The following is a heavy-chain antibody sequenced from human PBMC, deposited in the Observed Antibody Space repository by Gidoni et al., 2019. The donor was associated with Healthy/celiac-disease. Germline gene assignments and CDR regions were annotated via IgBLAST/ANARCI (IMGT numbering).Heavy chain of an antibody. CDR3: ARGYIAAASPNWFDP. Sequence: QVQLVQSVAEVKKPGASVKVSCKASGYTFTSYGISWVRQAPGQGLEWMVWISAYNGNTTYAQKLQGRVTMTTDTSTSTAYMEPRSLRSDDTAVYYCARGYIAAASPNWFDPWGQGTLVTVSS. CDR2: ISAYNGNT. J-gene: IGHJ5*02. CDR1: GYTFTSYG. V-gene: IGHV1-18*01. D-gene: IGHD6-13*01.